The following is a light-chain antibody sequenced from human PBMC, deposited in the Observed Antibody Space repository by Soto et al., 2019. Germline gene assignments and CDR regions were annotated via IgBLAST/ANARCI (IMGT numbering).Light chain of an antibody. J-gene: IGKJ4*01. V-gene: IGKV3-15*01. Sequence: EIVMTQSPATLSVSPGGRATLSCRASQSISDTLAWYQQKPGQAPRLLISAVSTGATGVPARFSGSGSGTEFTLTINSLQSEDCAVYYCQQRSNWRLTFGGGTKV. CDR3: QQRSNWRLT. CDR2: AVS. CDR1: QSISDT.